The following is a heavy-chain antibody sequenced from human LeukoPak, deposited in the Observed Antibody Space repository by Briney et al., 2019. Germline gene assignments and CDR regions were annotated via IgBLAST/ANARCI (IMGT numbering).Heavy chain of an antibody. CDR3: AREPAGAAGLYWYFDL. CDR1: GDTFRNYA. J-gene: IGHJ2*01. V-gene: IGHV1-69*05. D-gene: IGHD6-13*01. Sequence: SVKVSCKASGDTFRNYAVSWVRQVPGQGLEWMGGFIPFFGSANYPQKLQGRVTMTTDTSTSTAYMELRSLRSDDTAVYYCAREPAGAAGLYWYFDLWGRGTLVTVSS. CDR2: FIPFFGSA.